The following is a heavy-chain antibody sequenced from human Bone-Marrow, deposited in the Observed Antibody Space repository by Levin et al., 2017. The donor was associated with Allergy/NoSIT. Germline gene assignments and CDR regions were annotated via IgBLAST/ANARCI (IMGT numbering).Heavy chain of an antibody. Sequence: AGGSLRLSCAASEFTFSAYWMTWVRQAPGKGLEWVANIKQDGSEKYYVDSVKGRFTISRDNAKNSLYLQMNSLRVEDTAVYYCARGRGNDYWGQGTLVTVSS. J-gene: IGHJ4*02. V-gene: IGHV3-7*01. CDR2: IKQDGSEK. CDR3: ARGRGNDY. CDR1: EFTFSAYW.